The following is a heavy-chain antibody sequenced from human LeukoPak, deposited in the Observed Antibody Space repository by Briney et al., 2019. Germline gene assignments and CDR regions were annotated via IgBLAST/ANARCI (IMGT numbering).Heavy chain of an antibody. D-gene: IGHD3-16*02. CDR3: ARTSFTGYFQH. CDR1: GGTFSSYA. CDR2: IIPILGIA. Sequence: SVEVSCKASGGTFSSYAISWVRQAPGQGLEWMGRIIPILGIANYAQKFQGRVTITADKSTSTAYMELSSLRSEGTAVYYCARTSFTGYFQHWGQGTLVTVSS. J-gene: IGHJ1*01. V-gene: IGHV1-69*04.